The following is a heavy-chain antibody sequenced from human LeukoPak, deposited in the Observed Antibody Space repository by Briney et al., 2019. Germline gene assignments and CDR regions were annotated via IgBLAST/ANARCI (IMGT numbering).Heavy chain of an antibody. CDR1: GFTFSSYA. V-gene: IGHV3-23*01. J-gene: IGHJ3*02. CDR3: AKDRGNWGYAFDI. CDR2: ISAGGSNI. Sequence: GGSLRLSCAASGFTFSSYAMSWVRLAPGKGLEWVSSISAGGSNIKYADSVQGRFTISRDSSKNTVYVHMNSLRAEDTALYFCAKDRGNWGYAFDIWGQGTMVTVSS. D-gene: IGHD7-27*01.